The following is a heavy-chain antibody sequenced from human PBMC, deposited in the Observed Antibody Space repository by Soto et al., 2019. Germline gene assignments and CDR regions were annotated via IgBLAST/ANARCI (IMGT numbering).Heavy chain of an antibody. J-gene: IGHJ3*02. CDR1: GDTISSNSAA. V-gene: IGHV6-1*01. CDR3: ARDPEYGLGAFDI. CDR2: TYYRSKWYY. Sequence: SETLSLTCAISGDTISSNSAAWNWIRQSPSRGLEWLGRTYYRSKWYYDYAVSVKSRITINPDTSKNQFSLQLKSVTPEDTAVYYCARDPEYGLGAFDIWGQGTMVTVS. D-gene: IGHD3-10*01.